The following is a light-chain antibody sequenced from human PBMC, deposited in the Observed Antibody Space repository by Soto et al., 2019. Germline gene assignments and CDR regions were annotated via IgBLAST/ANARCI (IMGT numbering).Light chain of an antibody. V-gene: IGLV2-23*01. CDR1: SSDVGSYNL. CDR2: EDT. Sequence: QSALTQPASVSGSPGQSITISCTGTSSDVGSYNLVSWYQHHPGKAPKLMIYEDTKRPSGVSNRFSGSKSGNTASLTISGLQTEDEGDYYCCSYAGSTTWVFGGGTKLTVL. CDR3: CSYAGSTTWV. J-gene: IGLJ2*01.